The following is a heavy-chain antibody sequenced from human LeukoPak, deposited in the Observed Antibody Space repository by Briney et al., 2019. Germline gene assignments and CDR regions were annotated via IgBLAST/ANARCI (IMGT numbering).Heavy chain of an antibody. J-gene: IGHJ4*02. Sequence: LPQTLSLSRAISGDSVSSSNAAWTWIRQSPSRGLEWLGRTYYRSKWYYEYAASLRGRLTVAPDTSKNQFSLELNSVTPEDTAVYYCVGGNLEFDSWGQGTLVTVSS. CDR1: GDSVSSSNAA. V-gene: IGHV6-1*01. D-gene: IGHD1-26*01. CDR3: VGGNLEFDS. CDR2: TYYRSKWYY.